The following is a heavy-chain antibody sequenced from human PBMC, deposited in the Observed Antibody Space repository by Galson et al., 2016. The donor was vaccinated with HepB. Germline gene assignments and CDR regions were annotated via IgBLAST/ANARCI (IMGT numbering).Heavy chain of an antibody. J-gene: IGHJ4*02. CDR2: IYYSGTT. V-gene: IGHV4-39*01. CDR1: GGSISSGSDF. Sequence: SETLSLTCIVSGGSISSGSDFWGWIRQSPGKGLEWIGSIYYSGTTYYNPSLKSRVTISVDTSKPQFSQRLRSVTAADTAIYYCARHSPTFYYVGYDYLRKPGGPDHWGQGTLVTVSS. CDR3: ARHSPTFYYVGYDYLRKPGGPDH. D-gene: IGHD3-16*01.